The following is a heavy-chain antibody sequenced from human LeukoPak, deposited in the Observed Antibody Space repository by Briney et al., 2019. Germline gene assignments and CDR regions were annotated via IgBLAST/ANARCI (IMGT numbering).Heavy chain of an antibody. D-gene: IGHD5-18*01. J-gene: IGHJ6*02. CDR1: GGSFSGYY. CDR2: INHSGST. CDR3: ARASGYSYPYYYGMDV. V-gene: IGHV4-34*01. Sequence: SETLSLTCAVYGGSFSGYYWSWIRQPPGKGLEWIGEINHSGSTNYNPSLKSRVTISVDTSKNQFSLKLSSVTAADTALYYCARASGYSYPYYYGMDVWGQGTTVTVSS.